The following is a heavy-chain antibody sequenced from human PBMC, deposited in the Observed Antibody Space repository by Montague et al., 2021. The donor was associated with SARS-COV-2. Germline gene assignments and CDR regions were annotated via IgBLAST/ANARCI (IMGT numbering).Heavy chain of an antibody. CDR3: ARGAPTITMLVVVFTGAGWYFDL. CDR2: INHSGSI. Sequence: SETLSLTCAVYSGSFSDYYWTWIRQPPGKGLEWIGEINHSGSINYNPSLKSRVSISVDTSKNQFSLKLTSVTAADTAVYYCARGAPTITMLVVVFTGAGWYFDLWGRGTLVTVSS. V-gene: IGHV4-34*01. CDR1: SGSFSDYY. D-gene: IGHD3-22*01. J-gene: IGHJ2*01.